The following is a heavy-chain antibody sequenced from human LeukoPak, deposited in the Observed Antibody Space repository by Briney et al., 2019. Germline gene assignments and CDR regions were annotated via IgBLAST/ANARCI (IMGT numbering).Heavy chain of an antibody. CDR1: GGSITSSGYY. Sequence: SETLSLTCTVSGGSITSSGYYWGWIRQPPGKGLEWIGSIYYSGSTYYSPSLKSRVTISVDTSKNQFPLKLSSVTAADTAVYYCSRHLLSSSYYYYYYYMDVWGKGTTVTVSS. CDR3: SRHLLSSSYYYYYYYMDV. J-gene: IGHJ6*03. CDR2: IYYSGST. D-gene: IGHD6-6*01. V-gene: IGHV4-39*01.